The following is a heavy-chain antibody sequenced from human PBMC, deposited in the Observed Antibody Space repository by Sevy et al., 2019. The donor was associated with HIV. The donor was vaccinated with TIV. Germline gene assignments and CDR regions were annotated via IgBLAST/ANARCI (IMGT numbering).Heavy chain of an antibody. CDR1: GDTFGNYA. J-gene: IGHJ6*02. CDR2: IIPVFGSA. D-gene: IGHD1-1*01. V-gene: IGHV1-69*13. CDR3: ARSNPDGYNYSYYYGMDV. Sequence: ASVKVSCKASGDTFGNYAIAWVRQAPGQGLEWMGGIIPVFGSANSAQKFQDRVTINADVSTGTAYMELRSLRSEDTAVYYCARSNPDGYNYSYYYGMDVWGQGTTVTVSS.